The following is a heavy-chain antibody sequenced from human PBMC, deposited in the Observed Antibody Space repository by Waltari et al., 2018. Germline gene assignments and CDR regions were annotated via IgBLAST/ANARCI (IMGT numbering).Heavy chain of an antibody. CDR3: ARDRGRGIYLDS. V-gene: IGHV4-4*02. Sequence: QLQLQESGPGLVKPSGTLSLTCTVSGDSMSSTDCWSWVRQPPGKGLEWIGQVRGDGRSNTHPSVASRVTVSLDTYNNQFTLKVTSATAADTAVYYCARDRGRGIYLDSWGPGTLVTVSP. D-gene: IGHD2-15*01. CDR2: VRGDGRS. CDR1: GDSMSSTDC. J-gene: IGHJ4*02.